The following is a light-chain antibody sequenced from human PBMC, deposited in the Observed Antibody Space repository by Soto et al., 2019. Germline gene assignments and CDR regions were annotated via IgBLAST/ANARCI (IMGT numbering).Light chain of an antibody. CDR2: GAS. CDR3: QQYGGSPPT. CDR1: QSVSSNY. V-gene: IGKV3-20*01. Sequence: EIVLTQSPGTLSLSPGERATLSCRASQSVSSNYLAWYQRKPGQAPRLLLYGASSRATDIPNRFSGSGSGTDFTLTITRLEPEDFAVYFCQQYGGSPPTFGQGTKVEIK. J-gene: IGKJ1*01.